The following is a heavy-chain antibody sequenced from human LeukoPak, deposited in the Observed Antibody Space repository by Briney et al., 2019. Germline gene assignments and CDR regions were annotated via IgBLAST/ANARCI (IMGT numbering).Heavy chain of an antibody. D-gene: IGHD1-26*01. Sequence: RPGGSLRLSCEASGFTFSNYNMNWVRQAPGKGLEWVSGIYASGENTYYADSVKGRFTISRDNSKNTLYLQMNSLRGEDTAVYYCVRGLRELPYWGQGTLVTVSS. CDR3: VRGLRELPY. CDR2: IYASGENT. CDR1: GFTFSNYN. J-gene: IGHJ4*02. V-gene: IGHV3-23*01.